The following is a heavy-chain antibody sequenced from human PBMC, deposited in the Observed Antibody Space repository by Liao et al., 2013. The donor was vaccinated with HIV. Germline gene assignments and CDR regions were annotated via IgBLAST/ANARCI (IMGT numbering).Heavy chain of an antibody. CDR2: IYTSGST. D-gene: IGHD7-27*01. CDR3: GRLGPRFYYYYMDV. Sequence: QVQLQESGPGLVKPSQTLSLTCTVYGGSISNGSYFWNWIRQPAGKGLEWIGRIYTSGSTNYNPSLKSRVTISVDTSKNQFSLNLNSVTAADTAVYYCGRLGPRFYYYYMDVWGKGTTVTVSS. J-gene: IGHJ6*03. CDR1: GGSISNGSYF. V-gene: IGHV4-61*02.